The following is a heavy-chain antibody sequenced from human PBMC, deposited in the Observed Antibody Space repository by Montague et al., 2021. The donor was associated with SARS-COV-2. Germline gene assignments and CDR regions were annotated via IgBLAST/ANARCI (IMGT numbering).Heavy chain of an antibody. J-gene: IGHJ4*01. CDR3: ARGKRDFPIVVLEASTRTYFDS. Sequence: SETLSLTCAVYGGSFRNYYWSWIRQSPGKGLEWIGEVDQSGNTNYNPSLKSRVTISAGISKNQFSVKLASATAADTGIYYCARGKRDFPIVVLEASTRTYFDSWGQGTPVTVSS. CDR2: VDQSGNT. V-gene: IGHV4-34*01. D-gene: IGHD2-15*01. CDR1: GGSFRNYY.